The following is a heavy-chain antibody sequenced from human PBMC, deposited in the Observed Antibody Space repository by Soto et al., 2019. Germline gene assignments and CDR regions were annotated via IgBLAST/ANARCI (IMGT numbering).Heavy chain of an antibody. D-gene: IGHD5-18*01. J-gene: IGHJ4*02. Sequence: SETLSLTCTVSGGSISSGGYYWSWIRQHPGKGLEWIGYIYYSGSTYYNPSLKSRVTISVDTSKNQFSLKLSSVTAADTAVYYCARDSPGYSYGRLFDYWGQGTLVTVSS. V-gene: IGHV4-31*03. CDR3: ARDSPGYSYGRLFDY. CDR1: GGSISSGGYY. CDR2: IYYSGST.